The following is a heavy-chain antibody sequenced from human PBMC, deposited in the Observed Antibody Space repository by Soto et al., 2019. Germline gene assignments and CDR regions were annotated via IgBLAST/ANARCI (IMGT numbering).Heavy chain of an antibody. CDR2: IWHDGGNK. D-gene: IGHD3-16*01. V-gene: IGHV3-33*01. J-gene: IGHJ4*02. CDR1: GFTFSSYG. Sequence: WGSLRLSCAASGFTFSSYGIHFFRHSPCKGLEWVAFIWHDGGNKFYAESVKGRFTISRDNSKNTLYLQMTSLSAEDTAMYYCARDGDVNTGFGKDYWGQGTLVTVSS. CDR3: ARDGDVNTGFGKDY.